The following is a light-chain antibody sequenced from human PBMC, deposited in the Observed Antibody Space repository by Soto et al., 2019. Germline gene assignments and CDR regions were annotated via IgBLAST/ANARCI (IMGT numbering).Light chain of an antibody. CDR2: GAS. Sequence: PGERATLSCRASQSVSNTYLAWYQQKPGQAPRLLIYGASNRATGIPDRFSGSGSGTDFTLTTSRLEPEDFAVYYCQQYGSSGTFGQGTKVDIK. J-gene: IGKJ1*01. V-gene: IGKV3-20*01. CDR3: QQYGSSGT. CDR1: QSVSNTY.